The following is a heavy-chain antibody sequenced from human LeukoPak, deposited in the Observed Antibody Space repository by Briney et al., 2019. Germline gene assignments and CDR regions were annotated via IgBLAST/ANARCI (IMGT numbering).Heavy chain of an antibody. CDR1: GFTVSSNS. CDR2: IYSDNT. D-gene: IGHD4/OR15-4a*01. J-gene: IGHJ4*02. CDR3: ARRAGAYSHPYDY. Sequence: TGGSLRLSCTVSGFTVSSNSMSWVRQAPGKGLEWVSFIYSDNTHYSDSGKGRFTISRDNSKNTLYLQMKSLRAEDTAVYYCARRAGAYSHPYDYWGQGTLVTVSS. V-gene: IGHV3-53*01.